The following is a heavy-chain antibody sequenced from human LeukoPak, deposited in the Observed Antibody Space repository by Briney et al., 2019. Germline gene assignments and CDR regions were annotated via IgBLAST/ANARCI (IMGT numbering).Heavy chain of an antibody. V-gene: IGHV3-33*01. Sequence: GGSLRHSCAAPGFTFSSYSMHRVCQAPGKRLGWVAVIWYEGSNKYYADSVKGRFNISRDNSKNTLYLQMNSLRAEDTAVYYCARDHPGGYGIDYWGQGTLVTVSS. CDR1: GFTFSSYS. D-gene: IGHD4-17*01. CDR3: ARDHPGGYGIDY. CDR2: IWYEGSNK. J-gene: IGHJ4*02.